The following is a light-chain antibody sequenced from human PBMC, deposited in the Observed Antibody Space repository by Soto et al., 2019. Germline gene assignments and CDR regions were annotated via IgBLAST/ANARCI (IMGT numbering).Light chain of an antibody. CDR3: QQYNRYPRT. CDR2: DAS. Sequence: DIPMTQSPSTLSASVGDRVTITCRASQSISSWLAWYQQKPGKAPKLLIYDASSLESGVPSRFSGSGSGTVFTLTISSLQPDDFATYYCQQYNRYPRTFGQGTKVEIK. J-gene: IGKJ1*01. V-gene: IGKV1-5*01. CDR1: QSISSW.